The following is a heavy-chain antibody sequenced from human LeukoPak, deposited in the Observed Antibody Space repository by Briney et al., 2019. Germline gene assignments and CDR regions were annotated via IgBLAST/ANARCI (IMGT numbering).Heavy chain of an antibody. J-gene: IGHJ4*02. Sequence: GGSLRLSCAASGFSFSSSNMNWVRQAPGKGLEWVSYISSGSSTRYYADSVEGRFTISRDNAMNTLHLQMNNLRVEDTAVYYCARLSSSWYNDWGQGTLVTVSS. CDR3: ARLSSSWYND. D-gene: IGHD6-13*01. CDR2: ISSGSSTR. V-gene: IGHV3-48*01. CDR1: GFSFSSSN.